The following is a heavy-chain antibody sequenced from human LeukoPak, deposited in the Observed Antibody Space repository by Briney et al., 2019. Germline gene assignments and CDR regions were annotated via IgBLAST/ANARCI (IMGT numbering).Heavy chain of an antibody. V-gene: IGHV1-58*02. CDR1: GFTFTSSA. J-gene: IGHJ4*02. Sequence: ASVKVSCKASGFTFTSSAMQWVRQARGQRLEWIGWIVVGSGNTNYAQKFQERVTITRDMSTSTAYMELSSLRSEDTAVYYCAADSLEDTAMAPQFDYWGQGTLVTVSS. CDR2: IVVGSGNT. D-gene: IGHD5-18*01. CDR3: AADSLEDTAMAPQFDY.